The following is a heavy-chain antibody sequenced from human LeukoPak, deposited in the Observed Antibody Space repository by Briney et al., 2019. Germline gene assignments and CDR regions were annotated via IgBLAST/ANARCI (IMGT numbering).Heavy chain of an antibody. CDR2: ISSSGSTI. CDR1: GFTFSSYE. Sequence: PGGSLRLSCAASGFTFSSYEMNWVRQAPGKGLEWVSYISSSGSTIYYADSVKGRFTISRDNAKNSLYLQMNSLRAEDTALYYCAKDRSDSSGSFDYWGQGTLVTVSS. V-gene: IGHV3-48*03. D-gene: IGHD3-22*01. J-gene: IGHJ4*02. CDR3: AKDRSDSSGSFDY.